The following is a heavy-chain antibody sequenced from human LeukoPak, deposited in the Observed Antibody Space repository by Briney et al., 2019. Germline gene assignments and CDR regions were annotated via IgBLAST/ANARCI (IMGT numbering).Heavy chain of an antibody. CDR2: IKQDGSEK. Sequence: GGSLRLSCAAFGFTFSTHWMNWVRQAPGKGLEWVANIKQDGSEKYYVDSVKGRFIISRDNAKNSLYLQMNSLRAEDTAVYYCWAGDYWGQGTLVTVSS. CDR1: GFTFSTHW. V-gene: IGHV3-7*05. J-gene: IGHJ4*02. CDR3: WAGDY. D-gene: IGHD6-19*01.